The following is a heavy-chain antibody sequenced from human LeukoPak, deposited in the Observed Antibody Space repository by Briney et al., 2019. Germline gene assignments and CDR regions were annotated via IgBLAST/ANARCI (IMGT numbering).Heavy chain of an antibody. J-gene: IGHJ4*02. CDR3: ARDPPMLWLSLGFDY. V-gene: IGHV3-30*02. D-gene: IGHD3-16*01. CDR1: GFTFSSYG. Sequence: PGGSLRLSCAASGFTFSSYGMHWVRQAPGKGLEWVAFIRYDGSNKYYADSVKGRFTISRDNSKNTLYLQMNSLRAEDTAVYYCARDPPMLWLSLGFDYWGQGTLVTVSS. CDR2: IRYDGSNK.